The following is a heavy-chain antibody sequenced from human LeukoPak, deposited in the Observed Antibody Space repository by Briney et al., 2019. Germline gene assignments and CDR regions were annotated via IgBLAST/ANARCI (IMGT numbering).Heavy chain of an antibody. CDR1: GFTFSSYS. CDR2: ISSRSSYI. Sequence: GGSLRLSCAASGFTFSSYSMNWVRQAPGKGLEWVSSISSRSSYIDYADSLKGRFTISRDNAKNSLYLQMNSLRAEDAAVYYCARGKEPVAGSLSHFDYWGQGTLVTVSS. J-gene: IGHJ4*02. CDR3: ARGKEPVAGSLSHFDY. D-gene: IGHD6-19*01. V-gene: IGHV3-21*01.